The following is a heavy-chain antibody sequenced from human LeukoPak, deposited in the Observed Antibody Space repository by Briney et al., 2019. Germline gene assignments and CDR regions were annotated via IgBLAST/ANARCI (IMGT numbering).Heavy chain of an antibody. CDR2: ISWNSGSI. V-gene: IGHV3-9*01. Sequence: GGSLRLSCAASGFTFDDYAMHWVRQAPGKGLEWVSGISWNSGSIGYADSVKGRFTISRDNAKNSLYLQMNSLRAEDTALYYCAKDGSGYYSFVDYWGQGTLVTVSS. J-gene: IGHJ4*02. D-gene: IGHD3-22*01. CDR3: AKDGSGYYSFVDY. CDR1: GFTFDDYA.